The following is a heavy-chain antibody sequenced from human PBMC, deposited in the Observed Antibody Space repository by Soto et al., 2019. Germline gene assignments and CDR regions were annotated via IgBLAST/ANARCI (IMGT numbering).Heavy chain of an antibody. J-gene: IGHJ6*03. V-gene: IGHV4-39*01. CDR2: IYYSGRT. CDR3: ARQKVEIGYYYYYMDV. CDR1: GGSISSSGYY. D-gene: IGHD2-15*01. Sequence: SETLSLTCTVSGGSISSSGYYWGWIRQPPGKGLEWIGSIYYSGRTYCKSSLKSRVTISVDTSKNQFSLKLSSVTAADTAVYYCARQKVEIGYYYYYMDVWGKGTTVTVSS.